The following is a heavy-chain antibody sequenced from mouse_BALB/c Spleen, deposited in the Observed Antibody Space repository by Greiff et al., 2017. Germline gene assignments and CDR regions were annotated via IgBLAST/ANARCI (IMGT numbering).Heavy chain of an antibody. CDR1: GFTFSSYT. Sequence: EVQLVESGGGLVQPGGSLKLSCAASGFTFSSYTMSWVRQTPEKRLEWVAYISNGGGSTYYPDTVKGRFTISRDNAKNTLYLQMSSLKSEDTAMYDCARPTGTNAMDDWGQGTSVTVSA. J-gene: IGHJ4*01. CDR3: ARPTGTNAMDD. CDR2: ISNGGGST. D-gene: IGHD4-1*02. V-gene: IGHV5-12-2*01.